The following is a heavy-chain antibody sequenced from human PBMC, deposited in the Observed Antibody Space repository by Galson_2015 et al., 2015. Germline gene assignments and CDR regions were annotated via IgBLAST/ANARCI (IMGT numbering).Heavy chain of an antibody. CDR1: GFTFTGYY. D-gene: IGHD3-22*01. Sequence: SLKLSCKASGFTFTGYYMHWVRQAPGQGLEWMAWINPNSGDTYYAQKFQGWVTMTRDTSISTDYMEMSRLRSDDTAVYYCARGGDSSGYYYILDYWGKGTLVTVSS. J-gene: IGHJ4*02. V-gene: IGHV1-2*04. CDR3: ARGGDSSGYYYILDY. CDR2: INPNSGDT.